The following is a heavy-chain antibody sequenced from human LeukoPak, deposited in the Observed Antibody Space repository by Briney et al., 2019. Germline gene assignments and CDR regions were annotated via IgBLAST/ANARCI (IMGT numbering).Heavy chain of an antibody. CDR1: GFTLSNHW. V-gene: IGHV3-74*01. D-gene: IGHD5/OR15-5a*01. CDR3: TREEGSTDH. CDR2: INGDGSET. J-gene: IGHJ4*02. Sequence: GGSLRLSCAASGFTLSNHWMHWVRQAPGKGLVWVSHINGDGSETNYADSVRGRFTISRDNAKNTLYLQMNCLRVDDTAVYYCTREEGSTDHWGQGTLVTVSS.